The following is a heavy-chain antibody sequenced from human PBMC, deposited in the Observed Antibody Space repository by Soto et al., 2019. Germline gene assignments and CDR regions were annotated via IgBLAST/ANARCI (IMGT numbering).Heavy chain of an antibody. J-gene: IGHJ6*02. CDR2: IVVGSGNT. CDR3: AADHPTVTTSYYYGMDV. Sequence: EASVKVSCKASGFTFTSSAVQWVRQARGQRLEWIGWIVVGSGNTNYAQKFQERVTITRDMSTSTAYMELSSLRSEDTAVYYCAADHPTVTTSYYYGMDVWGQGTTVTVSS. D-gene: IGHD4-4*01. CDR1: GFTFTSSA. V-gene: IGHV1-58*01.